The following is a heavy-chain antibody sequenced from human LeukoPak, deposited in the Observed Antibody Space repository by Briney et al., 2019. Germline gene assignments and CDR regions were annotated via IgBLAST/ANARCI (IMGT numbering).Heavy chain of an antibody. CDR3: ARTAVGAEWYYFDY. CDR2: INPNSGGT. D-gene: IGHD1-26*01. V-gene: IGHV1-2*02. CDR1: GYTFTGYY. Sequence: ASVKVSCKASGYTFTGYYMHWVRQAPGQGLEWMGWINPNSGGTNYAQKFQGRVTMTRDTSISTAYMELSRLRSDDTAVYYCARTAVGAEWYYFDYWGQGTLVTVSS. J-gene: IGHJ4*02.